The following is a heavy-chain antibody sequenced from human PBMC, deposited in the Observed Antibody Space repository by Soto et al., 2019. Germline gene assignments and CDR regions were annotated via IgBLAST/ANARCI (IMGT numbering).Heavy chain of an antibody. CDR1: GGTFSSYA. D-gene: IGHD6-6*01. V-gene: IGHV1-69*13. CDR3: ARDREYSSSSWDY. Sequence: ASVKVSCKASGGTFSSYAISWVRQAPGQGLEWMGGIIPIFGTANYAQKFQGRVTITADESTSTAYMELSSLRSEDTAVYYCARDREYSSSSWDYWGQGTLVTVSS. CDR2: IIPIFGTA. J-gene: IGHJ4*02.